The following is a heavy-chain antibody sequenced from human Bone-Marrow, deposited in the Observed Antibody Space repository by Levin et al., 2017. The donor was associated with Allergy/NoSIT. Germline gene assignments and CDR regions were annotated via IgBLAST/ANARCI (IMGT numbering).Heavy chain of an antibody. CDR1: GFTFSTFW. D-gene: IGHD6-6*01. Sequence: PGGSLRLSCAASGFTFSTFWMHWVRQAPGKGLEWVANIKQDGIEAYYLDSVKGRFTISRDNAQKSLYLQMNSLRVEDTAVYYCAGGGPRPEYSSSFLFDFWGQGTLVTVSS. CDR3: AGGGPRPEYSSSFLFDF. CDR2: IKQDGIEA. J-gene: IGHJ4*02. V-gene: IGHV3-7*01.